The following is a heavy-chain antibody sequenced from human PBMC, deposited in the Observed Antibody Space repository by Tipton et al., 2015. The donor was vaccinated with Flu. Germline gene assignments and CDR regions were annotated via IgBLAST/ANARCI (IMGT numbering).Heavy chain of an antibody. CDR1: GFTVSSKY. V-gene: IGHV3-53*01. Sequence: VQLVQSGGGLIQPGGSLRLSCAASGFTVSSKYMTWVRPAPGKGLEWVSVIYSDDSTYYADSVKGRFAISRDNSKNTLYLQMNSLRAEDTAVYYCGSPKGDYYYAMDVWGQGTAVTVSS. CDR3: GSPKGDYYYAMDV. J-gene: IGHJ6*02. CDR2: IYSDDST.